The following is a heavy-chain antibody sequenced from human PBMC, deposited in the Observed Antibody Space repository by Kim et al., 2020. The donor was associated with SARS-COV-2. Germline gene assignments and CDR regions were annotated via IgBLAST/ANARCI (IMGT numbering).Heavy chain of an antibody. Sequence: YADSVKGRYTISRDNAKNSLYLQMNRLGDEDTAVYYCARVSNIASRIPDSWGQGTLVTVSS. V-gene: IGHV3-48*02. CDR3: ARVSNIASRIPDS. J-gene: IGHJ4*02. D-gene: IGHD6-6*01.